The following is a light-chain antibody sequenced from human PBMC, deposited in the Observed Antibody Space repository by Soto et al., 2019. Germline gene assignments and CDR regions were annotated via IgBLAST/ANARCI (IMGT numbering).Light chain of an antibody. CDR1: NSDIGGYNY. CDR3: SSYTTASSLVI. CDR2: EVT. J-gene: IGLJ2*01. Sequence: QSALTQPASVSGSPGQSIIISCTGANSDIGGYNYVSWYQHPPGKAPKLIIYEVTNRPSGVSNRFSGSKSGNTASLTISGLQAEDEADYYCSSYTTASSLVIFGGGTTLTVL. V-gene: IGLV2-14*01.